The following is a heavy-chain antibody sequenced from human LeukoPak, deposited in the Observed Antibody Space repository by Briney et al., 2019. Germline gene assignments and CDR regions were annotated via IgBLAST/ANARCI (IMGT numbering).Heavy chain of an antibody. V-gene: IGHV3-53*01. D-gene: IGHD3-3*01. CDR1: GFTVSSNF. J-gene: IGHJ4*02. CDR3: ARVVIFWSGYHLDY. Sequence: GGSLRLSCAASGFTVSSNFMNWVRQAPGKGLEWVSVIYCGGTTYYADSVKGRFTISRDSSKNTLYLQMNSLRAEDTAVYYCARVVIFWSGYHLDYWGQGTLVTVSS. CDR2: IYCGGTT.